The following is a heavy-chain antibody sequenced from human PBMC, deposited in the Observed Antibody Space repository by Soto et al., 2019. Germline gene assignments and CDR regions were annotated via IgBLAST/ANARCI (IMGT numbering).Heavy chain of an antibody. V-gene: IGHV1-2*02. J-gene: IGHJ4*02. CDR1: GYTFTDYY. CDR2: INPKNGAT. CDR3: ARVYYDSSGYLDY. Sequence: ASVKVSCKASGYTFTDYYLHWVRQAPGQGRELMGWINPKNGATIYAQKFQGRVTMTRDTSISTAYMELSRLRSDDTAVYSCARVYYDSSGYLDYWGQGXLVTVSS. D-gene: IGHD3-22*01.